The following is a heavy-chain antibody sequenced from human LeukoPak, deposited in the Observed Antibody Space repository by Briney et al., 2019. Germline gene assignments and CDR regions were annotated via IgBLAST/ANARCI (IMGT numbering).Heavy chain of an antibody. V-gene: IGHV3-7*04. CDR1: GFSFSTYW. J-gene: IGHJ4*02. Sequence: GGSLRLSCAPSGFSFSTYWMSWVRQAPGKGLEWVANIKEDGSQKYYVDSVKGRFTIFRDNAKNSLSLQMNSLRAEDTAVYYCARAGVDTAMVTEYFDYWGQGTLVTVSS. CDR3: ARAGVDTAMVTEYFDY. D-gene: IGHD5-18*01. CDR2: IKEDGSQK.